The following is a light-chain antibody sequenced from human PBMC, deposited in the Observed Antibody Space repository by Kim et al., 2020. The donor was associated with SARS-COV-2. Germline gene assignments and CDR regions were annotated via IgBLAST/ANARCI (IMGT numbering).Light chain of an antibody. CDR3: QQRGSWPPALT. J-gene: IGKJ4*01. V-gene: IGKV3-11*01. Sequence: PGESPTLSCRARHDGDISLAWYQQTPGQPPRLLIYDAAMRAAGIPDKFSGSGSGTDFTLTIGSLAPEDFAIYYCQQRGSWPPALTFGGGTKVDIK. CDR1: HDGDIS. CDR2: DAA.